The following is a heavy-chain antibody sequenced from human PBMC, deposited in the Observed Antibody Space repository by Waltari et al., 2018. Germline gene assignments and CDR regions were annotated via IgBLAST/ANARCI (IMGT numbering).Heavy chain of an antibody. CDR3: ARDGDSSGYFWYFDL. J-gene: IGHJ2*01. D-gene: IGHD3-22*01. CDR2: IYSGGST. Sequence: EVQLVESGGGLIQPGGSLRLSCAASGFPVSSNYMSWVRPAPGKGLEWVSVIYSGGSTYYADSVKGRFTISRDNSKNTLYLQMNSLRAEDTAVYYCARDGDSSGYFWYFDLWGRGTLVTVSS. V-gene: IGHV3-53*01. CDR1: GFPVSSNY.